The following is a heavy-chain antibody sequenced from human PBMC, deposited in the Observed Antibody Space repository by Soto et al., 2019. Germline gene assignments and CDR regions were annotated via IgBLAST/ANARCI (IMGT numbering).Heavy chain of an antibody. CDR2: ISSSSSYI. J-gene: IGHJ2*01. CDR3: ARDPSHYFDSSGYYRNNWYFDL. CDR1: GFTFSSYS. D-gene: IGHD3-22*01. V-gene: IGHV3-21*01. Sequence: ESGGGLVKPGGSLRLSCAASGFTFSSYSMNWVRQAPGTGLEWVSSISSSSSYIYYADSVKGRFTISRDNAKNSLYLQMNSLRAEDTAVYYCARDPSHYFDSSGYYRNNWYFDLWGRGTLVTVSS.